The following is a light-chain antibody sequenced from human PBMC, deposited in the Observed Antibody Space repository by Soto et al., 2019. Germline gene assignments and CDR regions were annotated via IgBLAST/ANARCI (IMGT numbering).Light chain of an antibody. Sequence: EIVFTQSXATLXLXXXXXXTXXXXASQSVSSYLAWYQQKPGQAPRLLIYGASSRATGIPDRFSGSGSGTDFTLTISRLEPEDFAMYYCHQYGSSPPVTFGQGTRLEI. J-gene: IGKJ5*01. V-gene: IGKV3-20*01. CDR3: HQYGSSPPVT. CDR1: QSVSSY. CDR2: GAS.